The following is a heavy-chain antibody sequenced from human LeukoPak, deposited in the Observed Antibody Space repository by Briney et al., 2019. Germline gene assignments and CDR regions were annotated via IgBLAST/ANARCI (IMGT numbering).Heavy chain of an antibody. J-gene: IGHJ5*02. CDR3: ARDRYYYGSGRAQFDP. Sequence: PLQTLSLTCTVSGGSISSGSYYWSWIRQPAGKGLEWIGRIYTSGSTNYNPSLKSRVTISVDTSKNQFSLKLSSVTAADTAVYYCARDRYYYGSGRAQFDPWGQGTLVTVSS. CDR2: IYTSGST. V-gene: IGHV4-61*02. D-gene: IGHD3-10*01. CDR1: GGSISSGSYY.